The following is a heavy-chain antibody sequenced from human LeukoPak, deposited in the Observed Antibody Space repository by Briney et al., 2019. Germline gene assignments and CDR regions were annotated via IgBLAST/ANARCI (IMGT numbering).Heavy chain of an antibody. V-gene: IGHV4-34*01. Sequence: SETLSLTCAVYGGSFSGYYWSWIRQPPGKGLEWIGEINHSGSTNYNPSLKSRVTISVDTSKNQFSLKLSSVTAADTAVYYCARRGKPDWGFDYWGQGTLVTVSS. J-gene: IGHJ4*02. CDR1: GGSFSGYY. CDR3: ARRGKPDWGFDY. CDR2: INHSGST. D-gene: IGHD3-9*01.